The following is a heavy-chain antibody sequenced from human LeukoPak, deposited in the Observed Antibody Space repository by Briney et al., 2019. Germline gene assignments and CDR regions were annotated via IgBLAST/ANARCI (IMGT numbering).Heavy chain of an antibody. D-gene: IGHD5-18*01. CDR1: GFTFSNAW. Sequence: LRLSCAASGFTFSNAWMSWVRQAPGKGLESIGRIYTRGSTDGGSTNYNPSLNSRVTISVDTSKNQISLKLNSVTAADTAVYYCARVDTAMAFDYWGQGTLVTVSS. V-gene: IGHV4-4*07. CDR2: IYTRGSTDGGST. CDR3: ARVDTAMAFDY. J-gene: IGHJ4*02.